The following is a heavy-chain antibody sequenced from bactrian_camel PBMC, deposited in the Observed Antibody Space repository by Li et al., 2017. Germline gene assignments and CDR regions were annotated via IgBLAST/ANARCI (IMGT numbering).Heavy chain of an antibody. D-gene: IGHD3*01. Sequence: HVQLVESGGGSVQAGGSLRLSCTATGLTFDDSDMGWYRQSPGNKCEMVATVHSDGNIYYQDIVKGRFTISHDNARKTMFLQMNSLQPTDTAVYYCAANLSGARYAPCSVVAVNRGQGTQVT. CDR2: VHSDGNI. CDR1: GLTFDDSD. CDR3: AANLSGARYAPCSVVAVN. V-gene: IGHV3S55*01. J-gene: IGHJ4*01.